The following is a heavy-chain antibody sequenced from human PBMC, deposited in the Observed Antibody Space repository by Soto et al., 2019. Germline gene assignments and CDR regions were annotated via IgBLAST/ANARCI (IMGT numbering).Heavy chain of an antibody. D-gene: IGHD3-10*01. CDR2: ISSSGTYI. Sequence: GSLRLSCEASGFTFNDYSMDWVRKAQEKGLEWVSSISSSGTYIYYADSVKGRFAISRDNANNVMYLQMDTLRAEDTAVYYCVRAGHVFDVHYYGMDLWGQGTTVTVSS. J-gene: IGHJ6*02. V-gene: IGHV3-21*01. CDR1: GFTFNDYS. CDR3: VRAGHVFDVHYYGMDL.